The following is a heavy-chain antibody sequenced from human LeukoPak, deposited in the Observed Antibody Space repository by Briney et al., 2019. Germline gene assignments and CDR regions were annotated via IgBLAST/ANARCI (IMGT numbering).Heavy chain of an antibody. CDR2: IYHSGDT. D-gene: IGHD6-19*01. J-gene: IGHJ6*02. CDR1: GPSISSSGW. CDR3: ATLQPHHPSKQWLATADDYYALDV. V-gene: IGHV4-4*02. Sequence: SGTLSLTCAVSGPSISSSGWWTWVRQPPGKGLEWSGEIYHSGDTNYNPCLKRRVSMSVDKSMNQFSLNVTSVSAGDGAIYYCATLQPHHPSKQWLATADDYYALDVWGHGPTVTGSS.